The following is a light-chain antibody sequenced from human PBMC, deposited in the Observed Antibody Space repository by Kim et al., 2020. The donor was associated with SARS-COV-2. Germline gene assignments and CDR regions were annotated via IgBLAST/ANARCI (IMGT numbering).Light chain of an antibody. CDR3: QAWDSSIVV. J-gene: IGLJ2*01. CDR1: KLGDKY. CDR2: QDS. V-gene: IGLV3-1*01. Sequence: SYELTQPHSVSVSPGQTASITCSGDKLGDKYACWYQQKPGQSPVLVIYQDSKRPSGIPERFSGSNSGNTATLTISGTQAMDEADYYCQAWDSSIVVFGGG.